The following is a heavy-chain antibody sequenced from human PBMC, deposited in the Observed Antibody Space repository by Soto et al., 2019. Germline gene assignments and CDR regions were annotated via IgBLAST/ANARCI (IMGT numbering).Heavy chain of an antibody. J-gene: IGHJ6*03. V-gene: IGHV3-74*01. CDR3: ARDRGADRRLHYDMDV. CDR1: GFTFSSYW. D-gene: IGHD3-10*01. CDR2: INSDGSST. Sequence: EVPLVESGGGLVQPGGSLRLSCAASGFTFSSYWMHWVRQAPGKGLVWVSRINSDGSSTSYADSVKGRFTISRDNAKNTLYLQMNSLRAEDTAVYYCARDRGADRRLHYDMDVWGKGTTVTVSS.